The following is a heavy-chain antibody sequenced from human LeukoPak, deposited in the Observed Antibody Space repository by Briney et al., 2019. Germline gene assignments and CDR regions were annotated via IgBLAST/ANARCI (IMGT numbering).Heavy chain of an antibody. CDR2: VYYTGSP. CDR1: GGSISSTGHY. J-gene: IGHJ4*02. Sequence: SETLSLTCTVSGGSISSTGHYWSWLRQHPEKGLEWIGYVYYTGSPYYNPPLKSRLTISVDTSKNQFSLKLTSVTAADTAVYYCARAPRITMIVFFDYWGQGALVTVSS. V-gene: IGHV4-31*03. CDR3: ARAPRITMIVFFDY. D-gene: IGHD3-22*01.